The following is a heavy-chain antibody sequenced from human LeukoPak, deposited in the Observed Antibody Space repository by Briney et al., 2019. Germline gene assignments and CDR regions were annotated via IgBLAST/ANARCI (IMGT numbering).Heavy chain of an antibody. CDR3: ARSPGAYRLFDY. CDR1: GGSFSGYY. V-gene: IGHV4-34*01. Sequence: PSETLSLTCAVYGGSFSGYYWGWIRQPPGKGLEWIGEINHSGSTNYNPSLKSRVTISVDTSKNQFSLKLSSVTAADTAVYYCARSPGAYRLFDYWGQGTLVTVSS. CDR2: INHSGST. D-gene: IGHD4-11*01. J-gene: IGHJ4*02.